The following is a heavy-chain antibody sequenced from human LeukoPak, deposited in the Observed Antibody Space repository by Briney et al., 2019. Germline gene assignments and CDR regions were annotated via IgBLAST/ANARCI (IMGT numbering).Heavy chain of an antibody. CDR1: GGSISSSSYY. V-gene: IGHV4-39*01. CDR2: IYYSGST. J-gene: IGHJ4*02. Sequence: SETLSLTCTVSGGSISSSSYYWGWIRQPPGKGLEWIGSIYYSGSTYYNPSLKSRVTISVDTSKNQFSLKLSSVTAADTAVYYCASRLVGATVDYWGQGSLVTVSS. CDR3: ASRLVGATVDY. D-gene: IGHD1-26*01.